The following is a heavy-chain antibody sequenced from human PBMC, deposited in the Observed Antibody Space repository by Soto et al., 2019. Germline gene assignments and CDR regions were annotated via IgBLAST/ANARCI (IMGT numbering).Heavy chain of an antibody. V-gene: IGHV3-23*01. D-gene: IGHD3-22*01. Sequence: GGSLRLSCAASGFTFSSYAMSWVRQAPGKGLEWVSGISGGGGGTYYADSVKGRIIISRDNSKNTLYVRMNSLRVEDTAVYYCAKSSGSTGDGFDIWGQGTMVTVSS. CDR3: AKSSGSTGDGFDI. J-gene: IGHJ3*02. CDR1: GFTFSSYA. CDR2: ISGGGGGT.